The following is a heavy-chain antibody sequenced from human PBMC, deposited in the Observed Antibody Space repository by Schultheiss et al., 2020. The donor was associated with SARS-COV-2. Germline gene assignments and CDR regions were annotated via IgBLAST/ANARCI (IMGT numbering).Heavy chain of an antibody. CDR2: INHSGST. Sequence: GSLRLSCAVYGGSFSGYYWSWIRQPPGKGLEWIGEINHSGSTNYNPSLKSRVTISVDTSKNQFSLKLSSVTAADTAVYYCARGRDSSSWENYGMDVWGQGTTVTVSS. D-gene: IGHD6-13*01. CDR3: ARGRDSSSWENYGMDV. CDR1: GGSFSGYY. J-gene: IGHJ6*02. V-gene: IGHV4-34*01.